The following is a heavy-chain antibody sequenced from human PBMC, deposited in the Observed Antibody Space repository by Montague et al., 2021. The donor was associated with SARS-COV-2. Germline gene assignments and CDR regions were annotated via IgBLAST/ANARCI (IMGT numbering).Heavy chain of an antibody. D-gene: IGHD3-9*01. Sequence: SETLSLTCAVYTEAFNGYYWTWIRQPPGKGLEWIGDVSHPGSAKYNPSLTGRVTISVNTWRKQVSLRLTSVTAADTATYYCARGVYNRVIFVVSPRYYFDYWGQGTMVAVSA. CDR1: TEAFNGYY. V-gene: IGHV4-34*01. J-gene: IGHJ4*02. CDR2: VSHPGSA. CDR3: ARGVYNRVIFVVSPRYYFDY.